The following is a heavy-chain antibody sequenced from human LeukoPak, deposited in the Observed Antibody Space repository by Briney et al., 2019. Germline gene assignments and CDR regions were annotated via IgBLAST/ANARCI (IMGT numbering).Heavy chain of an antibody. D-gene: IGHD6-19*01. J-gene: IGHJ3*02. CDR2: ISSSSSTI. Sequence: GGFLRLSCAASGFTFSSYSMNWVRQAPGKGLEWVSYISSSSSTIYYADSVKGRFTISRDNAKNSLYLQMNSLRAEDTAVYYCASTRIAVAGIGRAFDIWGQGTMVTVSS. CDR3: ASTRIAVAGIGRAFDI. CDR1: GFTFSSYS. V-gene: IGHV3-48*01.